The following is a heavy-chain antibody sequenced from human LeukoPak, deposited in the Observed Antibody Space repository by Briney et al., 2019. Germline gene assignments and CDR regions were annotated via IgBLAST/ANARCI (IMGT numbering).Heavy chain of an antibody. D-gene: IGHD3-3*01. V-gene: IGHV4-34*01. CDR2: INHNGST. J-gene: IGHJ6*02. Sequence: SETLSLTCAVYGGSFSGYYWSWIRQPPGKGLEWIGEINHNGSTNYNPSLKSRVTISVDTSKNQFSLKLSSVTAADTAVYYWARGSRRLSPQPHYGMDGWGQGTTVTVSS. CDR1: GGSFSGYY. CDR3: ARGSRRLSPQPHYGMDG.